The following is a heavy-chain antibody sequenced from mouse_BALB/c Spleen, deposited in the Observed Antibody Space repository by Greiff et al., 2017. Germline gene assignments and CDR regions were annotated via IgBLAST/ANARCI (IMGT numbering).Heavy chain of an antibody. Sequence: VQLKQSGAELVKPGASVKLSCTASGFNIKDTYMHWVKQRPEQGLEWIGRIDPANGNTKYDPKFQGKATITADTSSNTAYLQLSSLTSEDTAVYYGARLYGSSYGYWCQGTTLSVSS. D-gene: IGHD1-1*01. CDR1: GFNIKDTY. CDR2: IDPANGNT. V-gene: IGHV14-3*02. CDR3: ARLYGSSYGY. J-gene: IGHJ2*01.